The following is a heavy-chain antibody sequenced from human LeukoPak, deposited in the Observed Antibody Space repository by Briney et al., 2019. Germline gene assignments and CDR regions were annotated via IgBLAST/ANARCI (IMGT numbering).Heavy chain of an antibody. D-gene: IGHD2-2*01. CDR3: AKDIAPCSSTSCYPFDAFDI. Sequence: TGGSLRLSCAASGFTFSSYAMSWVRQAPGKGLEWASAISGSGGSTYYADSVKGRFTISRDNSKNTLYLQMNSLRAEDTAVYYCAKDIAPCSSTSCYPFDAFDIWGQGTMVTVSS. V-gene: IGHV3-23*01. CDR2: ISGSGGST. J-gene: IGHJ3*02. CDR1: GFTFSSYA.